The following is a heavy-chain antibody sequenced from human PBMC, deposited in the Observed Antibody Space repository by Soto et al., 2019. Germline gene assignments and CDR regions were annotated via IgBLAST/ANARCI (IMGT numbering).Heavy chain of an antibody. CDR2: ISSSGGST. J-gene: IGHJ4*02. Sequence: EVQLLEPGGGLVQPGGSLRLSCAASGFTFSRYTMSWVRQGPGKGLEWVSGISSSGGSTVYADSVKGRFTISRDNFKNTLYLQMNSLRAEDAAVYYCAKGWCDYWGQGTPVTVSS. CDR3: AKGWCDY. D-gene: IGHD2-8*02. V-gene: IGHV3-23*01. CDR1: GFTFSRYT.